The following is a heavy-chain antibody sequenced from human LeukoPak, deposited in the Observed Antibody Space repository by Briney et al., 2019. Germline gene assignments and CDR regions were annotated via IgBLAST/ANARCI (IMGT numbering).Heavy chain of an antibody. D-gene: IGHD2-15*01. CDR3: ARHHGGWRSGGRYYFDY. V-gene: IGHV4-59*08. Sequence: SETLSLTCSVSGGSISSYYWSWIRQPPGKGLEWIGYIYYSGSTNYNPSLKSRVTISVDTSKNQFSLKLSSVTAADTAVYYCARHHGGWRSGGRYYFDYWGQGTLVTVSS. CDR2: IYYSGST. CDR1: GGSISSYY. J-gene: IGHJ4*02.